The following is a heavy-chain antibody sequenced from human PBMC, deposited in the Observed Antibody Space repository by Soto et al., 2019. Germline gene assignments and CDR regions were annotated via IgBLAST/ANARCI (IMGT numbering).Heavy chain of an antibody. V-gene: IGHV3-30*18. Sequence: PGGSLRLSCAASGFTFSSYGMHWVRQAPGKGLEWVAVISYDGSNKYYADSVKGRFTISRDNSKNTLYLQMNSLRAEDTAVYYCAKGLYSYGYSGMDVWGQGTTVTVSS. D-gene: IGHD5-18*01. CDR1: GFTFSSYG. CDR3: AKGLYSYGYSGMDV. J-gene: IGHJ6*02. CDR2: ISYDGSNK.